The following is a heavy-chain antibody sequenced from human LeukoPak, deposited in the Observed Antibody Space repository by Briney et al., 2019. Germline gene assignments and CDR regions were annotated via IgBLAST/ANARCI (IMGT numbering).Heavy chain of an antibody. Sequence: SETLSLTCTVSGGSISSYYWNWIRQPAGKGLEWIGRIYTSGSTNYNPSLKSRVTISVDTSKNQFSLKLSSVTAADTAVYYCARVEVMSYYYYMDVWGKGTTVTISS. CDR2: IYTSGST. D-gene: IGHD2-21*01. J-gene: IGHJ6*03. V-gene: IGHV4-4*07. CDR3: ARVEVMSYYYYMDV. CDR1: GGSISSYY.